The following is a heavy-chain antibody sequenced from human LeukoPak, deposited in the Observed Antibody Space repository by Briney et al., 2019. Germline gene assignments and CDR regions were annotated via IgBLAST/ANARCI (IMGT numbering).Heavy chain of an antibody. D-gene: IGHD3-22*01. CDR2: TSYDGSNK. CDR1: GFTFSSYG. V-gene: IGHV3-30*18. Sequence: PGGSLRLSCAASGFTFSSYGMHWVRQAPGKGLEWVAVTSYDGSNKYYADSVKGRFTTSRDNSKNTLYLQMNSLRAEDTAVYYCAKEGDSSGYYFDYWGQGTLVTVSS. CDR3: AKEGDSSGYYFDY. J-gene: IGHJ4*02.